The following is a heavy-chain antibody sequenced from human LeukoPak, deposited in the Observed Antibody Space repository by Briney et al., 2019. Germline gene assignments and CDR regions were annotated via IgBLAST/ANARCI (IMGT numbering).Heavy chain of an antibody. D-gene: IGHD2/OR15-2a*01. CDR3: AKDREYSYVYAAFDI. CDR2: MRGSGGST. V-gene: IGHV3-23*01. J-gene: IGHJ3*02. CDR1: GFTFRSFA. Sequence: GGSLRLSCAASGFTFRSFALSWVRQAPGKGLEWVSGMRGSGGSTYSADSVKGRFTISRDNSRNTLYLQMNTLRAEDTAVYYCAKDREYSYVYAAFDIWGQGTLVTASS.